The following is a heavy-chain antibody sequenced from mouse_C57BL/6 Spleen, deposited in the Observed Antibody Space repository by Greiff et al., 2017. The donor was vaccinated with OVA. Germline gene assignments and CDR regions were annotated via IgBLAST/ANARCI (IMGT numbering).Heavy chain of an antibody. D-gene: IGHD1-1*01. CDR1: GYTFTDYY. V-gene: IGHV1-76*01. J-gene: IGHJ2*01. CDR2: IYPGSGNT. CDR3: ARNYGSSLFDY. Sequence: QVQLQQSGAELVRPGASVKLSCKASGYTFTDYYINWVKQRPGQGLEWIARIYPGSGNTYYNEKFKGKATLTAEKSSSTAYMQLSSLTSEDSAVYVCARNYGSSLFDYWGQGTTLTVSS.